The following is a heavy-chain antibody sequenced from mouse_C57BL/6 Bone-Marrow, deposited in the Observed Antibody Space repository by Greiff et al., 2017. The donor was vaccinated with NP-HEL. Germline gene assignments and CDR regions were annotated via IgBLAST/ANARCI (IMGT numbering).Heavy chain of an antibody. CDR2: IRNKANGYTT. Sequence: EVKLVESGGGLVQPGGSLSLSCAASGFTFTDYYMSWVRQPPGKALEWLGFIRNKANGYTTEYSASVKGRFTISRDNSQSILYLQMNALRTEDSATYYGARYCYDYDCYAMDYWGQGTSVTVSS. D-gene: IGHD2-4*01. J-gene: IGHJ4*01. CDR1: GFTFTDYY. CDR3: ARYCYDYDCYAMDY. V-gene: IGHV7-3*01.